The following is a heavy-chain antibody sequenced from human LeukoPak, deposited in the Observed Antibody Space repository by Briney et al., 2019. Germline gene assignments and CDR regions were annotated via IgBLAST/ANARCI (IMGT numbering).Heavy chain of an antibody. CDR1: GGSFSGYY. CDR3: ARYDVWGTYRAFDY. J-gene: IGHJ4*02. CDR2: INHSGST. Sequence: SETLSLTCAVYGGSFSGYYWSWIRQPPGKGLEWIGEINHSGSTNYNPSLKSRVTISVDTSKNQFSLKLSSVTAADTAVYYCARYDVWGTYRAFDYWGQGTLVTVSS. V-gene: IGHV4-34*01. D-gene: IGHD3-16*02.